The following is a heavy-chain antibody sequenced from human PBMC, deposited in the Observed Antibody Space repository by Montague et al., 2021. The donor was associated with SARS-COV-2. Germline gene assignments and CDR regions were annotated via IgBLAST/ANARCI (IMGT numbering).Heavy chain of an antibody. CDR1: GFTFSSYW. CDR2: IKQDGSEK. D-gene: IGHD5-18*01. V-gene: IGHV3-7*01. J-gene: IGHJ4*02. CDR3: TRLGWGYSDGLDY. Sequence: SLRLSCAASGFTFSSYWMSWVRQAPGKGLEWVANIKQDGSEKYYVDSVKGRFSISRDNAENSLYLQMSSLRAEDTAMYYCTRLGWGYSDGLDYWGQGTLVTVSS.